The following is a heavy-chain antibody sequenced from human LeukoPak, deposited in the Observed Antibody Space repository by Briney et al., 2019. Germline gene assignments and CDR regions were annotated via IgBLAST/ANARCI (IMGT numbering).Heavy chain of an antibody. CDR3: AKMAVENYYDSSDYSNYYMDA. CDR1: GFNFDDYT. V-gene: IGHV3-43*01. CDR2: ISWDGGTI. D-gene: IGHD3-22*01. J-gene: IGHJ6*03. Sequence: GGSLRLSCAASGFNFDDYTMHWLRQPPGKGLQCVSLISWDGGTIYYADSVKGRFTISRDNSKEVLYLQMDSLTTDDTALYYCAKMAVENYYDSSDYSNYYMDAWGKGTTVIVS.